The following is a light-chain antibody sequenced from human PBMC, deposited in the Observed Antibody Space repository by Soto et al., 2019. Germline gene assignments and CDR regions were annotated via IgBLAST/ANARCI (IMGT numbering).Light chain of an antibody. CDR2: GAS. Sequence: EIVMTQSPATLSASPGQRATLSCRASQSVSSNLAWYQQKPGQAPRLLMYGASTRATGIPARFSGSGSGTEFTLTISSLQSEDFAVYYCQQYKNGWTFGQGTKVEIK. CDR3: QQYKNGWT. J-gene: IGKJ1*01. CDR1: QSVSSN. V-gene: IGKV3-15*01.